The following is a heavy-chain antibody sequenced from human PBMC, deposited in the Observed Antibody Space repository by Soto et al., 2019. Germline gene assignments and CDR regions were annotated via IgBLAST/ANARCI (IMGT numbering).Heavy chain of an antibody. V-gene: IGHV4-4*07. Sequence: SETLSLTCTVSGGSISSYYWSWIRQPAGKGLEWIGRIYTSGSTNYNPSLKSRVTMSVDTSKNQFSLKLSSVTAADTAVYYCARGIAVAGIEWFDPWGQGTLVTVSS. J-gene: IGHJ5*02. CDR3: ARGIAVAGIEWFDP. D-gene: IGHD6-19*01. CDR1: GGSISSYY. CDR2: IYTSGST.